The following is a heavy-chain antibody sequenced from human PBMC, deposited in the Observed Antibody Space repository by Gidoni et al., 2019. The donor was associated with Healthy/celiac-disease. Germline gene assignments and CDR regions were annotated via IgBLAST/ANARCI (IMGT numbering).Heavy chain of an antibody. D-gene: IGHD3-10*01. CDR3: ARGLGRMVRVVGY. J-gene: IGHJ4*02. V-gene: IGHV4-34*01. Sequence: QVQLQQWGAGLLKPSETLSLTCAVYGGSFSGYYWSWIRQPPGKGLEWIGEINHSGSTNYNPSLKSRVTISVDTSKNQFSLKLSSVTAADTAVYYCARGLGRMVRVVGYWGQGTLVTVSS. CDR2: INHSGST. CDR1: GGSFSGYY.